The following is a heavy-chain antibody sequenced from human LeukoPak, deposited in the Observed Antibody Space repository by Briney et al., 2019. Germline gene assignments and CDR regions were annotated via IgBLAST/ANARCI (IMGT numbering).Heavy chain of an antibody. CDR3: ARDSPMVRGVISG. CDR2: IYYSGST. V-gene: IGHV4-39*07. D-gene: IGHD3-10*01. Sequence: PSETLSLTCTVSGGSMSSSSYYWGWIRQPPGKGLEWIGSIYYSGSTYQNPSLKSRVTISVDKSKNQFSLKLSSVTAADTAVYYCARDSPMVRGVISGWGQGTLVTVSS. J-gene: IGHJ4*02. CDR1: GGSMSSSSYY.